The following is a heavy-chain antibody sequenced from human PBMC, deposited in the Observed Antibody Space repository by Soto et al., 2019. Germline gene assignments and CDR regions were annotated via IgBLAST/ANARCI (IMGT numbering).Heavy chain of an antibody. J-gene: IGHJ4*02. CDR1: GFTFSSNY. D-gene: IGHD5-12*01. Sequence: PGGSLRLSCAASGFTFSSNYMSWVRQAPGKGLEWVSVIYSGGSTYYADSVKGRFTISRDNSKNTLYLQMNSLRAEDTAVYYCARDASRDGYNYFDYWGQGTLVTVSS. CDR2: IYSGGST. V-gene: IGHV3-66*01. CDR3: ARDASRDGYNYFDY.